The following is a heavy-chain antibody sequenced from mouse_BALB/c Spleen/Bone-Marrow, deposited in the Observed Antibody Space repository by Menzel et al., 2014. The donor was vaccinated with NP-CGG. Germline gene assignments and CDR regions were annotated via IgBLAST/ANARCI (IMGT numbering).Heavy chain of an antibody. CDR3: TRSNYGYWYFDV. CDR1: GYTFTRYY. D-gene: IGHD1-1*01. V-gene: IGHV1S81*02. Sequence: VQGVESGAELVKPGASVKLSCKASGYTFTRYYMYWIKQRPGQGLEWIGEINLSNGGTHFNEKFKSKATLTVDKSSSTAYMQLSSLTPEDSAVYYCTRSNYGYWYFDVWGAGTTVTVSS. CDR2: INLSNGGT. J-gene: IGHJ1*01.